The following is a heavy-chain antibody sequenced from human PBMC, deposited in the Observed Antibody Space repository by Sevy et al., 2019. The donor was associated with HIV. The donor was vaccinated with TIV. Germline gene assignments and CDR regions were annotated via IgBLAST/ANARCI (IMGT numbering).Heavy chain of an antibody. Sequence: GGSLRLSCAASGFTISSYAMHWVRQAPGKGLEWVAVISYDGSNKYYADSVKGRFTISRDNSKNTLYLQMNSLRAEDTAVYYCARAEDTAMEIDYWGQGTLVTVSS. D-gene: IGHD5-18*01. J-gene: IGHJ4*02. V-gene: IGHV3-30-3*01. CDR3: ARAEDTAMEIDY. CDR2: ISYDGSNK. CDR1: GFTISSYA.